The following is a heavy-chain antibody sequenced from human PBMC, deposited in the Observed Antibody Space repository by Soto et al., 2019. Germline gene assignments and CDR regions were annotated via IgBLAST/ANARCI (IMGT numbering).Heavy chain of an antibody. CDR3: AKIHSSSWSRPYYYYGMDV. CDR2: ISYDGSNK. D-gene: IGHD6-13*01. CDR1: GFTFSSYG. V-gene: IGHV3-30*18. J-gene: IGHJ6*02. Sequence: GGSLRLSCAASGFTFSSYGMHWVRQAPGKGLEWVAVISYDGSNKYYADSVKGRFTISRDNSKNTLYLQMNSLRAEDTAVYYCAKIHSSSWSRPYYYYGMDVWGQGTTVTVSS.